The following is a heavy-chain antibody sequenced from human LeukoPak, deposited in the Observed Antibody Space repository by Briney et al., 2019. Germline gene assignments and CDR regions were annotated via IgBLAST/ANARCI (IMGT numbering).Heavy chain of an antibody. D-gene: IGHD1-26*01. Sequence: GASVKVSCKASGYTFTGYCMHWVRQAPGQGLEWMGWINPNSGGTNYAQKFQGRVTMTRDTSISTAYMELSRLRSDDTAVYYCARCRSWGPSIGMDVWGQGTTVTVSS. V-gene: IGHV1-2*02. CDR3: ARCRSWGPSIGMDV. CDR1: GYTFTGYC. CDR2: INPNSGGT. J-gene: IGHJ6*02.